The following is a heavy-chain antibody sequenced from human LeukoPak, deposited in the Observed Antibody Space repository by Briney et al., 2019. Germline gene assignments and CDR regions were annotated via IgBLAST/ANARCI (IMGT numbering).Heavy chain of an antibody. CDR3: ARERTLDI. Sequence: GGSLRLSCAASGFTFSSYSMNWVRQAPGKGLEWASSISSSSSSMYYADSVKGRFTISRDNSKNSLYLQMNSLRAEDTAVYYCARERTLDIWGQGTMVTVSS. CDR1: GFTFSSYS. V-gene: IGHV3-21*01. CDR2: ISSSSSSM. J-gene: IGHJ3*02.